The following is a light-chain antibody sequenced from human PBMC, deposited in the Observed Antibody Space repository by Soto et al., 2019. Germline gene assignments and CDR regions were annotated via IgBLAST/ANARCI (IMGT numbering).Light chain of an antibody. CDR1: QSVSSN. J-gene: IGKJ1*01. Sequence: EIGMTLSPAALSVSPEQSATLSCRASQSVSSNLAWYQQKPGQAPRLLIYGASTRATGIPARFSGSGSGTEFTLTISSLQSEDFAVYYCQQYNNWPRWTFGQGTKVDIK. CDR3: QQYNNWPRWT. V-gene: IGKV3-15*01. CDR2: GAS.